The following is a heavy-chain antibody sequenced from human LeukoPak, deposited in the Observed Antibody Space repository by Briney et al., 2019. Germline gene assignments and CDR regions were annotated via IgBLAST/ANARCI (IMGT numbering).Heavy chain of an antibody. Sequence: SETLSLTCTVSGGSISSYYWSWIRQPPGKGLEWIGYIYYSGSTNYNPSLKSRVTISVDTSKNQFSLKLSSVTAADTAVYYCARHQGYSGSWRGKFYGMDVWGQGTTVTVSS. D-gene: IGHD1-26*01. J-gene: IGHJ6*02. CDR3: ARHQGYSGSWRGKFYGMDV. V-gene: IGHV4-59*08. CDR2: IYYSGST. CDR1: GGSISSYY.